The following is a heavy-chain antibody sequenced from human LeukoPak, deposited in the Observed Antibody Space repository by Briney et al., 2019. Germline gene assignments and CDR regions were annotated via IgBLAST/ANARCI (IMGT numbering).Heavy chain of an antibody. CDR3: ARQGPSLGYCSSTSCYTRFGP. CDR2: IFYSGST. V-gene: IGHV4-39*01. D-gene: IGHD2-2*02. CDR1: GGSISSSSYY. Sequence: SETLSLTCTVSGGSISSSSYYWGWIRQPPGKGLEWIGSIFYSGSTYYNPSLKSRVTMSVDTSKNQFSLKLSSVTAADTAVYYCARQGPSLGYCSSTSCYTRFGPWGQGTLVTVSS. J-gene: IGHJ5*02.